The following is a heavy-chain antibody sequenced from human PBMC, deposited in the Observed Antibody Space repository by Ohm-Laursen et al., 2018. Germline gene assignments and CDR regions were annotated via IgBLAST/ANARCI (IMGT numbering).Heavy chain of an antibody. J-gene: IGHJ4*02. V-gene: IGHV3-7*01. CDR2: IKRDGSEK. CDR1: GFTFGAYW. D-gene: IGHD2-2*03. CDR3: ARDVGIVVVPAASDY. Sequence: SLRLSCAASGFTFGAYWMTWVRQAPGKGLEWVASIKRDGSEKYYVDSVKGRFTISRDNAKNSLYLQMNSLRAEDTAVYYCARDVGIVVVPAASDYWGQGTLVTVSS.